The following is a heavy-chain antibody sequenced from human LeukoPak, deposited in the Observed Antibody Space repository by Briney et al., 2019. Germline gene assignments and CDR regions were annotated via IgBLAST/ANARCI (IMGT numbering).Heavy chain of an antibody. V-gene: IGHV4-59*08. CDR2: IYYSGST. D-gene: IGHD3-22*01. Sequence: SETLSLTCTVSGGSISSYYWSWIRQPPGKGLEWIGYIYYSGSTNYNPSLKSRVTISVDTSKNQFSLKLSSVTAADTAVYYCARLSGYDSSGYYPNWFDPWGQGTLVTVSS. CDR3: ARLSGYDSSGYYPNWFDP. CDR1: GGSISSYY. J-gene: IGHJ5*02.